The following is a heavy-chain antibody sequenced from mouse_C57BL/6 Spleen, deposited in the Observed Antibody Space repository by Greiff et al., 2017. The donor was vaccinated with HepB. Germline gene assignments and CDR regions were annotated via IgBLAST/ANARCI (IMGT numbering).Heavy chain of an antibody. Sequence: VQLQQSGPELVKPGDSVKISCKASGYSFTGYFMNWVMQSHGKSLEWIGRINPYNGDTFYNQKFKGKATLTVDKSSSTAHMELRSLTSEDSAVYYCARRYGNYDWYFDVWGTGTTVTVSS. V-gene: IGHV1-20*01. D-gene: IGHD2-10*02. J-gene: IGHJ1*03. CDR1: GYSFTGYF. CDR2: INPYNGDT. CDR3: ARRYGNYDWYFDV.